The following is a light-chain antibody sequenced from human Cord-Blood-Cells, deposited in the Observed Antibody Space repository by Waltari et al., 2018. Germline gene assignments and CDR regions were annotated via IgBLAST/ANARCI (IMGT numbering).Light chain of an antibody. V-gene: IGKV3-11*01. CDR1: QSVSSY. CDR3: QQRSNWPRFT. Sequence: EIVLTQSPATLSLSPGERATLSCRASQSVSSYLAWYQQKPGQAPRLRIYDASNRATGIPARFSGSGSGTGFTITISSLEPEDFAVYYCQQRSNWPRFTFVPGTKVDIK. J-gene: IGKJ3*01. CDR2: DAS.